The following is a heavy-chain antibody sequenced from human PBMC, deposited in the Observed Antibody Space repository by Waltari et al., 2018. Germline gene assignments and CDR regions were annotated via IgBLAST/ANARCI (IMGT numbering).Heavy chain of an antibody. CDR2: IIPIFGTA. CDR3: ARDRDTTGAPYFDY. Sequence: QVQLVQSGAEVKKPGSSVKVSCKASGGTFSSYAISWVRQAPGQGLEWMGGIIPIFGTANYAQKFQGRVTITTDESTSTAYMELSSLRSEDTAVYYCARDRDTTGAPYFDYWGQGTLVTVSS. J-gene: IGHJ4*02. CDR1: GGTFSSYA. D-gene: IGHD1-1*01. V-gene: IGHV1-69*05.